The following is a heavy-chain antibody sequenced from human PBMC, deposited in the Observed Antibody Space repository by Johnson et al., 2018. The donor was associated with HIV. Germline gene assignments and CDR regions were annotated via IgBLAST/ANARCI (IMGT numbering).Heavy chain of an antibody. V-gene: IGHV3-33*01. J-gene: IGHJ3*02. CDR1: GFTFSSYG. CDR2: IWYDGSNK. Sequence: QMLLVESWGGVVQPGRSLRLSCAASGFTFSSYGMHWVRQAPGKGLEWVAVIWYDGSNKYYADSVKGRFTISRDTSKNTLYLQINSLRAEDTAVYYCARDGGIGSTRDDAFDIWGQGTMVTVSS. CDR3: ARDGGIGSTRDDAFDI. D-gene: IGHD2-2*01.